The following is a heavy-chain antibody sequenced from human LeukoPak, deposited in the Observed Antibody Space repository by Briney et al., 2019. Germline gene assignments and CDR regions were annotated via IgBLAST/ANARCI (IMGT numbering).Heavy chain of an antibody. CDR1: GYTFTGYY. CDR2: INPNSGDT. D-gene: IGHD3-22*01. Sequence: GASVKVSCKASGYTFTGYYMHWVRQAPGQGLEWMGWINPNSGDTNYAPKFQGRVTMTRDTSISTAYMELGRVTSDDTAVYYCAREDEGGYYESSGYLDHWGQGALVTVSS. V-gene: IGHV1-2*02. CDR3: AREDEGGYYESSGYLDH. J-gene: IGHJ4*02.